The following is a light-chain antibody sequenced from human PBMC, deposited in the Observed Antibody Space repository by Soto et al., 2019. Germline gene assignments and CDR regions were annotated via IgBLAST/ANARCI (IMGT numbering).Light chain of an antibody. Sequence: EIVLTQPPGTLSLSPGERASLSCRASQSVSSSYLAWYQQKPGQAPRLLIYGASSRATGIPDRFSGSGSGTDFTLTISRLEPEDFAVYYCQQYGSPPFTFGQGTRLEI. CDR1: QSVSSSY. CDR2: GAS. CDR3: QQYGSPPFT. J-gene: IGKJ5*01. V-gene: IGKV3-20*01.